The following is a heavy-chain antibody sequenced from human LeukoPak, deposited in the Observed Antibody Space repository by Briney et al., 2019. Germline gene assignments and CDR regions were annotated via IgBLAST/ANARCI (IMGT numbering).Heavy chain of an antibody. CDR2: ISSNGGST. CDR3: VKNAIYTSGWYGGYFDY. J-gene: IGHJ4*02. CDR1: GFTFISYG. Sequence: GGSLRLSCAASGFTFISYGMHWVRQAPGKGLEYVSTISSNGGSTYYADSVKGRFTISRDNSKNTLFLQMSSLRAEDTAVYYCVKNAIYTSGWYGGYFDYWGQGTLVTVSS. V-gene: IGHV3-64D*09. D-gene: IGHD6-19*01.